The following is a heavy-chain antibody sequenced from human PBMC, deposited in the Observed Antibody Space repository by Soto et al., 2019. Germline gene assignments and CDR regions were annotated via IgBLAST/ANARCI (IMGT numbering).Heavy chain of an antibody. D-gene: IGHD3-10*01. CDR2: INGDGSGT. CDR3: ARGIFGSGTANDY. CDR1: GFTFSGSW. Sequence: EVQLVESGGGLVQPGGSLRLSCAASGFTFSGSWMHWVRQAPGKGLVWVSRINGDGSGTSYADFVKGRFAISRDDAKTPLFLQMTGLRAEDPAVYYCARGIFGSGTANDYWGQGTLVTVSS. J-gene: IGHJ4*02. V-gene: IGHV3-74*01.